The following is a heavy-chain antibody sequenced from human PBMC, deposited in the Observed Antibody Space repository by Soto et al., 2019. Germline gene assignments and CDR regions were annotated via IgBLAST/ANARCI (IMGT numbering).Heavy chain of an antibody. CDR3: ARDIIAAAGSWGDYYFDY. Sequence: PSEALSVTCTVSGGSISSGDYYWSWIRQPPGKGLEWIGYIYYSGSTYYNPSLKSRVTISVDTSKNQFSLKLSSVTAADTAVYYCARDIIAAAGSWGDYYFDYWGQGTLVTVSS. CDR1: GGSISSGDYY. J-gene: IGHJ4*02. CDR2: IYYSGST. V-gene: IGHV4-30-4*01. D-gene: IGHD6-13*01.